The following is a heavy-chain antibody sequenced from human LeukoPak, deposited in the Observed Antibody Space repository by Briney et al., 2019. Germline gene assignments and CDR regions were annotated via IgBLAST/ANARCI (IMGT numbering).Heavy chain of an antibody. V-gene: IGHV3-48*01. Sequence: PGGSLRLSCAASGFTFSSYGMTWVRQAPGKGLEWVSYISSSSSTIYYADSVKGRFTISRDNAKNSLYLQMNSLRAEDTAVYYCASSPIAAAGELLDYWGQGTLVTVSS. J-gene: IGHJ4*02. D-gene: IGHD6-13*01. CDR2: ISSSSSTI. CDR3: ASSPIAAAGELLDY. CDR1: GFTFSSYG.